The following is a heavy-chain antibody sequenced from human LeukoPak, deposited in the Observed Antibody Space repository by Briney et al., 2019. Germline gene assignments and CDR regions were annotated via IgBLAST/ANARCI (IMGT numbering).Heavy chain of an antibody. Sequence: SETLSLTCTVSGGSISSYYWSWIRQPPGKGLEWIGYIYYSGSTNYNPSLKSRVTISVDTSKTQFSLKLSSVTAADTAVYYCARLLGYCTNGVCYTGYDAFDIWGQGTMVTVSS. CDR1: GGSISSYY. D-gene: IGHD2-8*01. CDR2: IYYSGST. CDR3: ARLLGYCTNGVCYTGYDAFDI. V-gene: IGHV4-59*08. J-gene: IGHJ3*02.